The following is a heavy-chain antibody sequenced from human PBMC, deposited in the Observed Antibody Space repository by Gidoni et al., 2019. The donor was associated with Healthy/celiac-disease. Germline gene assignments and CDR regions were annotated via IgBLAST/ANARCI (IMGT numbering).Heavy chain of an antibody. J-gene: IGHJ4*02. CDR1: GGTFSSYA. CDR3: ATRIAAAWVFDY. D-gene: IGHD6-13*01. V-gene: IGHV1-69*01. Sequence: QVQLVQSGAEVKKPGSSVKVFRKASGGTFSSYAISWVRQAPGQGLEWMGGIIPIFGTANYAQKFQGRVTITADESTSTAYMELSSLRSEDTAVYYCATRIAAAWVFDYWGQGTLVTVSS. CDR2: IIPIFGTA.